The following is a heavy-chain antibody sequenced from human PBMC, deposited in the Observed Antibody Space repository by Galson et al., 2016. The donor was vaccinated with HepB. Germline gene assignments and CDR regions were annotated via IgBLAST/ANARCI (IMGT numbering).Heavy chain of an antibody. CDR3: ATWYGGSLDP. Sequence: TLSLTCNVSGGSIGSGVYFWTWIRQHPGKGLEWIGYISYNGNTDYNSSLKSRVTISQDTSKNQFFLKLNSVTAADTAVYYCATWYGGSLDPWGQGALVTVSS. J-gene: IGHJ5*02. V-gene: IGHV4-31*03. CDR1: GGSIGSGVYF. CDR2: ISYNGNT. D-gene: IGHD4-23*01.